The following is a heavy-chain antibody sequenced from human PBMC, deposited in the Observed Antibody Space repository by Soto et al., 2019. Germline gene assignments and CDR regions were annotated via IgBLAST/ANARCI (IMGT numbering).Heavy chain of an antibody. Sequence: HPGGSLRLSCAASGFTFSSYAMSWVRQAPGKGLEWVSAISGSGGSTYYADSVKGRFTISRDNSKNTLYLQMNSLRAEDTAVYYCAKDIVVVPAAMALDYWGQGTLVTVSS. D-gene: IGHD2-2*01. J-gene: IGHJ4*02. CDR3: AKDIVVVPAAMALDY. V-gene: IGHV3-23*01. CDR1: GFTFSSYA. CDR2: ISGSGGST.